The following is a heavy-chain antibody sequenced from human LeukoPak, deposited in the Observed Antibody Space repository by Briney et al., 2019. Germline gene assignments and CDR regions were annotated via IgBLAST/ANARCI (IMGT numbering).Heavy chain of an antibody. CDR1: GFSISGYA. D-gene: IGHD6-6*01. CDR2: INSNGNT. J-gene: IGHJ5*02. CDR3: AKDQVGWTSSRFDP. V-gene: IGHV3-23*01. Sequence: GASLRLSSAAPGFSISGYAMSWVRQAPGKGPEWVSGINSNGNTYNADSVKGRFTISRDNSKNTLYLQMNSLRVEDTAVYYCAKDQVGWTSSRFDPWGQGTVVTVSS.